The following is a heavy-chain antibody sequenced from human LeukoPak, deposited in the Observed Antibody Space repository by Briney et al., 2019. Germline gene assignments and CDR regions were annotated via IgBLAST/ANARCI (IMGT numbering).Heavy chain of an antibody. V-gene: IGHV4-30-2*01. Sequence: SQTLSLTCTVSGGSISSGGYYWSWIRQPPGKGLEWIGEINHSGSTNYNPSLKSRVTISVDTSKNQFSLKLSSVTAADTAVYYCARVKTRYCSSTSCSRTRVYYYYGMDVWSQGTMVTVSS. CDR2: INHSGST. J-gene: IGHJ6*02. D-gene: IGHD2-2*01. CDR1: GGSISSGGYY. CDR3: ARVKTRYCSSTSCSRTRVYYYYGMDV.